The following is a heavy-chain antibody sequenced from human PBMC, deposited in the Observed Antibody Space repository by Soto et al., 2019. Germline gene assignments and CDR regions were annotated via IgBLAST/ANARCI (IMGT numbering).Heavy chain of an antibody. Sequence: PGGSLRLSCAASGFTVSSNYMTWVRQAPGKGLEWVSVLFSGGSTYYADSVRGRFTISRDNSKNTLYLQMNSLRAEDTAVYYCARSPPSISSPTYYGMDVWGQGTTVIVSS. D-gene: IGHD6-6*01. V-gene: IGHV3-53*01. CDR1: GFTVSSNY. CDR3: ARSPPSISSPTYYGMDV. CDR2: LFSGGST. J-gene: IGHJ6*02.